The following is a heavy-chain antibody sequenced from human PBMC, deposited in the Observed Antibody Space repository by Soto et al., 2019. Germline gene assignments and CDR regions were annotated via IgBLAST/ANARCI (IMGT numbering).Heavy chain of an antibody. CDR3: ARVGVTMIVVYAFDI. J-gene: IGHJ3*02. D-gene: IGHD3-22*01. CDR2: IIAYNGNT. Sequence: ASVKVSCKASGYTFTSYGISWVRQAPGQGLEWMGWIIAYNGNTNFAQKLQGRVTMTTDTSTSTAYMELRSLRSDDTAVYYCARVGVTMIVVYAFDIWGQVTMVTVSS. CDR1: GYTFTSYG. V-gene: IGHV1-18*01.